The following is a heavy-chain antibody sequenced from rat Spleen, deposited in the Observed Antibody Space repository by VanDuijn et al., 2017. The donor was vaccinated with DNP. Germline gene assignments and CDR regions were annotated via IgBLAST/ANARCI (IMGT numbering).Heavy chain of an antibody. CDR3: ASLWTLAY. Sequence: EVLLQESGPGLVKPSQSLSLTCSVTFYSITSSYNWNWIRKFPGNKMEWIGHIRNSGSTTYNPSLKRRISITRDTSKNQFFLQLNSVTTEDTATYYCASLWTLAYWGQGTLVTVSS. CDR2: IRNSGST. D-gene: IGHD1-3*01. J-gene: IGHJ3*01. CDR1: FYSITSSY. V-gene: IGHV3-1*01.